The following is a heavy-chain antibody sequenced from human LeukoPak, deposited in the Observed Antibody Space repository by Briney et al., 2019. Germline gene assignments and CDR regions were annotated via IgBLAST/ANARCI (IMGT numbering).Heavy chain of an antibody. Sequence: GGSLRLSCAASGFTFSNYAMSWVRQAPGKGLEWVSALSGSGGSTYYADSVKGRFTISRDNSKNTLYLQMNSLRAEDTAVYYCARDGIYDYGDYGLVYWGQGTLVTVSS. D-gene: IGHD4-17*01. CDR3: ARDGIYDYGDYGLVY. CDR2: LSGSGGST. V-gene: IGHV3-23*01. J-gene: IGHJ4*02. CDR1: GFTFSNYA.